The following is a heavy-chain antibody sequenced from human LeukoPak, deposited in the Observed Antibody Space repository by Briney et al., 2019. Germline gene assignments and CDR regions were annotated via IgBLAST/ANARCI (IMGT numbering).Heavy chain of an antibody. CDR3: ARGSPAGPFDY. V-gene: IGHV4-59*01. D-gene: IGHD2-2*01. Sequence: SETLSHTCIVSGGSISGYYWNWMRQPPGKGLEWIGYIYYTGNTNYNPSLRSRVTISVDTSKNQFSLQLSSVTAADTAMYYCARGSPAGPFDYWGQGTLVTASS. CDR1: GGSISGYY. J-gene: IGHJ4*02. CDR2: IYYTGNT.